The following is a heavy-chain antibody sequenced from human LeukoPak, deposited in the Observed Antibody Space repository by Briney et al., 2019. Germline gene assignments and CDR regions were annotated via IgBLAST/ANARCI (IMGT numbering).Heavy chain of an antibody. CDR2: IIPIFGTA. V-gene: IGHV1-69*13. J-gene: IGHJ4*02. CDR1: GGTFSSYA. D-gene: IGHD3-22*01. CDR3: ARDPYDSSGYPKYYFDY. Sequence: VASVKVSCKASGGTFSSYAISWVRQAPGQGLEWMGGIIPIFGTANYAQKFQGRVTITADESTSTAYMELSSLRSEDTAVYYCARDPYDSSGYPKYYFDYWGQGTLVTVSS.